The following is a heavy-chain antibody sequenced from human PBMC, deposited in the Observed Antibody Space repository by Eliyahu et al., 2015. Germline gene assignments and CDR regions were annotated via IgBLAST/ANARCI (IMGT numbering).Heavy chain of an antibody. Sequence: EVQLVESGGGLVKPGGSLRXSXAASXFTFRXXXLNWVRQAPGQGLEWVSSISDSSSYIYYADSVKGRFTISRDNAKNSLYLQLNSLRAEDTAVYYCAREAYNFWSAYYYYYMDVWGKGTTVTVSS. J-gene: IGHJ6*03. CDR3: AREAYNFWSAYYYYYMDV. CDR2: ISDSSSYI. V-gene: IGHV3-21*01. CDR1: XFTFRXXX. D-gene: IGHD3-3*01.